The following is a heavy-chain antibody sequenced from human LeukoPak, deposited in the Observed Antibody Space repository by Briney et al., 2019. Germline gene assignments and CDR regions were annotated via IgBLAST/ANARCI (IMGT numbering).Heavy chain of an antibody. J-gene: IGHJ3*02. CDR3: ARCLGYSYGYGDAFDI. Sequence: SETLSLTCAVYGGSFSGYYWSWIRQPPGKGLEWIGSIYYSGSTYYNPSLKSRVTISVDTSKNQFSLKLSSVTAADTAVYYCARCLGYSYGYGDAFDIWGQGTMVTVSS. V-gene: IGHV4-34*01. CDR2: IYYSGST. D-gene: IGHD5-18*01. CDR1: GGSFSGYY.